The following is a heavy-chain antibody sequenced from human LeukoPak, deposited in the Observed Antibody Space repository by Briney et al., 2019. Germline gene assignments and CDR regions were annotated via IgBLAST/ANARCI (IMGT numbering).Heavy chain of an antibody. CDR1: GFTFSNAW. CDR2: IKSKAAGGTT. D-gene: IGHD3-10*01. J-gene: IGHJ4*02. V-gene: IGHV3-15*01. CDR3: IVGGSYYTY. Sequence: GGSLRLSCAASGFTFSNAWMRWVRQAPGKGLEWVGRIKSKAAGGTTDYAAPVQGRFTISRDDSGNTLYLQMNSLKTEDAAVYYCIVGGSYYTYWGQGTLVTVSS.